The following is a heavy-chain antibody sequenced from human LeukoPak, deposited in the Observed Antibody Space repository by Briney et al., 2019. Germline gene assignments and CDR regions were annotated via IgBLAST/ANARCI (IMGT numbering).Heavy chain of an antibody. V-gene: IGHV3-9*01. D-gene: IGHD4-23*01. CDR3: AKDHDYGGNSGRYFDY. CDR2: ISWNSGRI. Sequence: GGSLRLSCAASGFSFDDYAMHWVRQAPGKGLEWVSFISWNSGRIDYADSVKGRFTISRDNAKNSLYLQMNSLRADDTALYYCAKDHDYGGNSGRYFDYWGQGTRVTVSS. J-gene: IGHJ4*02. CDR1: GFSFDDYA.